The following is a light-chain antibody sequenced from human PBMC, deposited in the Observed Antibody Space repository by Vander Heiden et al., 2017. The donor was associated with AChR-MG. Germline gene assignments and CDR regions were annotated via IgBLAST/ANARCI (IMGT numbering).Light chain of an antibody. Sequence: SYVLTQPPSVSVAPGQTARITCGGNNLGSKSVHWYQQKPGQAPVLVVYDDSDRPSGIPERFSGSNSGNTATLTISRVEAGDEADYYCQVWDGSSDHPYVVFGGGTKLTVL. V-gene: IGLV3-21*02. J-gene: IGLJ2*01. CDR3: QVWDGSSDHPYVV. CDR1: NLGSKS. CDR2: DDS.